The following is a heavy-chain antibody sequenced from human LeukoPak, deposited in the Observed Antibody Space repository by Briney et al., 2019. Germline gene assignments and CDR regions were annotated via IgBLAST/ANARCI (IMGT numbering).Heavy chain of an antibody. D-gene: IGHD6-13*01. CDR1: EFTFSSYR. Sequence: GGSLRLSCAASEFTFSSYRMDWVRQAPGKGLEWVASISSGSIEIYYADAVKGRFTISRDNAKNSLYLQMSSLRGEDTAVYYCARGGYSHYDYWGPGTLVTVSS. V-gene: IGHV3-21*01. J-gene: IGHJ4*02. CDR2: ISSGSIEI. CDR3: ARGGYSHYDY.